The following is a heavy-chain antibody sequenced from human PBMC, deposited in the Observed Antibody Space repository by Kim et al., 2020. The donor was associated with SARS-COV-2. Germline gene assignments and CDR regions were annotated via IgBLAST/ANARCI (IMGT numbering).Heavy chain of an antibody. CDR1: GYTFSKDW. J-gene: IGHJ4*03. Sequence: GESLKSPCQRSGYTFSKDWIAWVRQTPDKGLEWVGIIYPDDSDTKYSPSFQGRVIISADTSSSTAFLQWRSLQASDTAMYYCAKTSRTGLATGY. V-gene: IGHV5-51*01. CDR3: AKTSRTGLATGY. CDR2: IYPDDSDT.